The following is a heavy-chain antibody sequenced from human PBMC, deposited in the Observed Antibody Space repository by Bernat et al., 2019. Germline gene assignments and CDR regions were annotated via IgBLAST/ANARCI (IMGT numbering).Heavy chain of an antibody. D-gene: IGHD6-19*01. CDR3: ARDLAVAGKIEDYYYYYGMDV. V-gene: IGHV3-74*01. J-gene: IGHJ6*02. CDR1: GFTFSSYW. Sequence: VQLVESGGGVVQPGRSLRLSCAASGFTFSSYWMHWVRQAPGKGLVWVSRINSDGSSTSYADSVKGRFTISRDNAKNTLYLQMNSLRAEDTAVYYCARDLAVAGKIEDYYYYYGMDVWGQGTTVTVSS. CDR2: INSDGSST.